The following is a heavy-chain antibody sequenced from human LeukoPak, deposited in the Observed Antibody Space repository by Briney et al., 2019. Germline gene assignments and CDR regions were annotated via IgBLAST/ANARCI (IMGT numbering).Heavy chain of an antibody. V-gene: IGHV4-4*02. D-gene: IGHD1-26*01. CDR3: ARKRVSGSYYFDY. CDR2: IYHSGST. Sequence: SETLSLTCAVSGGSISSSNWWSWVRQPPGKGLEGIGEIYHSGSTNYNPSLKSRVTISIDNSKNQFSLKLSSVTAADTAVYYCARKRVSGSYYFDYWGQGTLVTVSS. CDR1: GGSISSSNW. J-gene: IGHJ4*02.